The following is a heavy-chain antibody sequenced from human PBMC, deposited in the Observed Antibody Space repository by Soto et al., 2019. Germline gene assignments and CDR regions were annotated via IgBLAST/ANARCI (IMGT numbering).Heavy chain of an antibody. V-gene: IGHV4-59*08. CDR1: GGSLTSYY. J-gene: IGHJ5*02. CDR2: IYYSGSA. CDR3: ARADYGGNSAVDP. Sequence: SETLSLTCTVSGGSLTSYYWAWIRQPPGKGLEWIGYIYYSGSASYNPSLKSRVIMLVDTSKNQFSLKLSSVTAADTAVYFCARADYGGNSAVDPWGQGTLVTVSS. D-gene: IGHD4-17*01.